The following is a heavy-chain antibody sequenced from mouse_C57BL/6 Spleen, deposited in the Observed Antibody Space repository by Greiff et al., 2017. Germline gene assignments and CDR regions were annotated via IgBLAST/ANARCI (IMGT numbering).Heavy chain of an antibody. CDR2: INPNNGGT. J-gene: IGHJ4*01. CDR1: GYTFTDYN. Sequence: EVQRVESGPELVKPGASVKIPCKASGYTFTDYNMDWVKQSHGKSLEWIGDINPNNGGTIYNQKFKGKATLTVDKSSSTAYMELRSLTSEDTAVYYCARPYYGSRGYYAMDYWGQGTSVTVSS. CDR3: ARPYYGSRGYYAMDY. V-gene: IGHV1-18*01. D-gene: IGHD1-1*01.